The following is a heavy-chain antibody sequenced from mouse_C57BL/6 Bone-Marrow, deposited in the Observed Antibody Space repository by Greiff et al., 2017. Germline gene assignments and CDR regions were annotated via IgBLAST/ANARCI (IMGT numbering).Heavy chain of an antibody. CDR3: ARRDDGYAWCAY. D-gene: IGHD2-3*01. CDR2: ISHGGGST. V-gene: IGHV5-12*01. CDR1: GFTFSDYY. Sequence: DVHLVESGGGLVPPGGSLKLSCAASGFTFSDYYMYWVRQTPEKRLEWVAYISHGGGSTYYPDTVKGPFPISIDNAKNTLYLQMSRLKSEDTAMYYCARRDDGYAWCAYGGQGTLVTVSA. J-gene: IGHJ3*01.